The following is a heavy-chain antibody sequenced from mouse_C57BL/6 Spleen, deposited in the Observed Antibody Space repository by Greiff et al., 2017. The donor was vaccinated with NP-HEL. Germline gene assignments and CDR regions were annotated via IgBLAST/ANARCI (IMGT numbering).Heavy chain of an antibody. CDR1: GYTFTNYW. CDR3: AREALLTPFAY. Sequence: VQLQQSGAELVRPGTSVKMSCKASGYTFTNYWIGWAKQRPGHGLEWIGDIYPGGGYTNYNEKFKGKATLTADKSSSTAYMQFSSLTSEDSAIYYCAREALLTPFAYWGQGTLVTVSA. J-gene: IGHJ3*01. V-gene: IGHV1-63*01. D-gene: IGHD4-1*01. CDR2: IYPGGGYT.